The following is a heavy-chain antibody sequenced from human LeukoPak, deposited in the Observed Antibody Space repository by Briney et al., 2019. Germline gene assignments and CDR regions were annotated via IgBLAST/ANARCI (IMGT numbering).Heavy chain of an antibody. CDR2: ISGSGGST. Sequence: GGSLRLSCAASGFTFSSYAMSWVRQAPGKGLEWVSAISGSGGSTYYADSVKGRFTISRDNSKNTLYLQMNSLRAEDTAVYYCAKYFVEYQLRYYYYGMDVWGQGTTVTVSS. J-gene: IGHJ6*02. V-gene: IGHV3-23*01. CDR1: GFTFSSYA. D-gene: IGHD2-2*01. CDR3: AKYFVEYQLRYYYYGMDV.